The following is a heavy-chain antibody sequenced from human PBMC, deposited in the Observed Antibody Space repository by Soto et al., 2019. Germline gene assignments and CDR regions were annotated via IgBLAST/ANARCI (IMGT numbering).Heavy chain of an antibody. CDR1: GGSISSSNW. V-gene: IGHV4-4*02. Sequence: SETLSLTCAVSGGSISSSNWWSWVRQPPAKGLEWIGEIYHSGSTNYNPSLKSRVTISVDKSKNQFSLKLSSVTAADTAVYYCARDNRSGTMIVVANWFEPRGQGTLVTVSS. CDR2: IYHSGST. CDR3: ARDNRSGTMIVVANWFEP. D-gene: IGHD3-22*01. J-gene: IGHJ5*02.